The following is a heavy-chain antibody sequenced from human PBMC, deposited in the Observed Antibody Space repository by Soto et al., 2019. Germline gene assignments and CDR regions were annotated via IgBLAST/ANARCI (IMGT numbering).Heavy chain of an antibody. CDR3: ARGFWSYDFWSGYDAGSNYYYYMDV. J-gene: IGHJ6*03. V-gene: IGHV1-18*01. CDR1: GYTFTSYG. D-gene: IGHD3-3*01. CDR2: IRAYNGNT. Sequence: GASVKVSCKASGYTFTSYGISWVRQAPGQGLEWMGWIRAYNGNTNYAQKLQGRVTMTTDTSTSTAYMELRSLRSDDTAVYYCARGFWSYDFWSGYDAGSNYYYYMDVWGKGTTVTVSS.